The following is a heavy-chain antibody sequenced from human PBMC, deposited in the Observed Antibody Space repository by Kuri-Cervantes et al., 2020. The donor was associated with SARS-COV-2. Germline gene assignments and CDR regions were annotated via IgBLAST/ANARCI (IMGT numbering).Heavy chain of an antibody. V-gene: IGHV3-48*01. CDR3: ARESGVDWGSDAFDI. J-gene: IGHJ3*02. Sequence: GGSLRLSCAASGFTVSSNYMNWVRQAPGKGLEWVSYISSSSSTIYYADSVRGRFTISRDNAKNSLYLQMNSLRAEDTAVHYCARESGVDWGSDAFDIWGQGTMVTVSS. D-gene: IGHD7-27*01. CDR2: ISSSSSTI. CDR1: GFTVSSNY.